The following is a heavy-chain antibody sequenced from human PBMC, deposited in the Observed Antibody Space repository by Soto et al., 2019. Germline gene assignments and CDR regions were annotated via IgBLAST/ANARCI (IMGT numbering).Heavy chain of an antibody. Sequence: EVQLVESVGGLVKPGGSLRLSCAASVFTFNTYSMIWVRRAPGKGLEWVSFISSWSNYIYYADLVKGRFTISRDNAKNSLYLQMNSPRAEDTAVYYCARASDSGLRPHDFWGQGTRVTVSS. V-gene: IGHV3-21*01. CDR2: ISSWSNYI. CDR3: ARASDSGLRPHDF. D-gene: IGHD6-25*01. J-gene: IGHJ4*02. CDR1: VFTFNTYS.